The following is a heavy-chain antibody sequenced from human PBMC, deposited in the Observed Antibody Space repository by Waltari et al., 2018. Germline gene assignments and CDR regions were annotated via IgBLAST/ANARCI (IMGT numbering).Heavy chain of an antibody. V-gene: IGHV1-69*02. CDR2: IIPILGIA. Sequence: QVQLVQSGAEVKKPGSSVKVSCKASGGTFSSYTISWVRQAPGQGLEWMGRIIPILGIANYAQKFQGRVTITADKSTSTAYMELSSLRSEDTAVYYCARIVVVPAANDYYGMDVWGQGTTVTVSS. CDR3: ARIVVVPAANDYYGMDV. J-gene: IGHJ6*02. CDR1: GGTFSSYT. D-gene: IGHD2-2*01.